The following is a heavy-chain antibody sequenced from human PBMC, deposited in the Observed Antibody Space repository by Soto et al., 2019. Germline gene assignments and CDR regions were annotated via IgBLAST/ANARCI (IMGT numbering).Heavy chain of an antibody. CDR3: ARDHCSSSNCYPRWYFDL. CDR1: GFSFKDYY. J-gene: IGHJ2*01. D-gene: IGHD2-2*01. Sequence: QVQLVEAGGGLGKPGGSLRLSCAVSGFSFKDYYMSWIRQAPGKGLEWISYISNVGTTIYYADSVKGRFTISRDTTKSSLFLQMNSLRGDDTALYFCARDHCSSSNCYPRWYFDLWGRGTLVTVSS. V-gene: IGHV3-11*01. CDR2: ISNVGTTI.